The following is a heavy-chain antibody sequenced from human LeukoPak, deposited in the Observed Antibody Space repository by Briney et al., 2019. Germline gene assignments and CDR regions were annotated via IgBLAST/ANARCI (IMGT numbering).Heavy chain of an antibody. Sequence: PSQTLSLTCTVSGGSISSGSYYWSWIRQPAGKGLEWIGRIYTSGSTNYNPSLKSRVTISVDTSKNQFSLKLSSVTAADTAVYYCARDGYGMDVWGQGTTVTVSS. CDR3: ARDGYGMDV. CDR1: GGSISSGSYY. J-gene: IGHJ6*02. V-gene: IGHV4-61*02. CDR2: IYTSGST.